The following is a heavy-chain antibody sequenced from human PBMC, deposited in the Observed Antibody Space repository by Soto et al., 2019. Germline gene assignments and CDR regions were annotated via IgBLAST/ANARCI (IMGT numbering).Heavy chain of an antibody. CDR3: ARDYLAYGGNEDAFDI. Sequence: PGGSLRLSCAASGFTFSSYAMHWVRQAPGKGLEWVAVISYDGSNKYYADSVKGRFTISRDNSKNTLYLQMNSLRAEDTAVYYCARDYLAYGGNEDAFDIWGQGTMVTV. D-gene: IGHD4-17*01. CDR2: ISYDGSNK. V-gene: IGHV3-30-3*01. CDR1: GFTFSSYA. J-gene: IGHJ3*02.